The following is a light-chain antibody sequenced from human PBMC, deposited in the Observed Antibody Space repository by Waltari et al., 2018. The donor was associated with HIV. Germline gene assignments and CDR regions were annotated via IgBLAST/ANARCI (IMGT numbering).Light chain of an antibody. Sequence: SYDLTQPPSASVSPGQTASITCSGDSLGNRFVSWYQQRPGQSPMLVIYQDSKRPAGIPERFSGSNSGHTATLTISETQALDEAAYYCQAWDTSAYVFGTGTEVTVL. CDR2: QDS. J-gene: IGLJ1*01. V-gene: IGLV3-1*01. CDR1: SLGNRF. CDR3: QAWDTSAYV.